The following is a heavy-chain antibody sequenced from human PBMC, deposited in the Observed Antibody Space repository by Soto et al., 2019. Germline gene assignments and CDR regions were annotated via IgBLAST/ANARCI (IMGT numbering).Heavy chain of an antibody. J-gene: IGHJ4*02. Sequence: EEHLVESGGGLVQPGGSLRVSCTASGFIFSSYWMSWVRQAPGKGLEWVANINQDGSEQYYVDSGKGRFNISRDNAGKTLFLQLNSLRVEDTAVYYCAREQYQLWVASGSWTVWGQGTMVTVSS. V-gene: IGHV3-7*03. CDR1: GFIFSSYW. CDR2: INQDGSEQ. CDR3: AREQYQLWVASGSWTV. D-gene: IGHD1-1*01.